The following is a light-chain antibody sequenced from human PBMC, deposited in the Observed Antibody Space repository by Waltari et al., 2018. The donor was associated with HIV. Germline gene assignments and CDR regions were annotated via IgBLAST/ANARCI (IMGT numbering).Light chain of an antibody. CDR1: NSNIGRNS. CDR2: RKR. CDR3: AAWDDSRNGEVI. V-gene: IGLV1-44*01. Sequence: QSVLTQPPSASGTPGQRVTIACSGRNSNIGRNSVNWYQQVPGTTPKLLTYRKRSRPSGGPDRCSGSRCGNSASLAISGLRSEDEADYYCAAWDDSRNGEVIFGGGTKLTVL. J-gene: IGLJ2*01.